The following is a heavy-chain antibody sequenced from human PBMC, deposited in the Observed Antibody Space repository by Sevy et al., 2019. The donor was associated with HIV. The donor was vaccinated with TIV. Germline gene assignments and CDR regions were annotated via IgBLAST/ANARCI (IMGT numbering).Heavy chain of an antibody. CDR1: GFTFSNAW. CDR2: IKSKTDGGTT. D-gene: IGHD4-17*01. CDR3: TTDPYFGTATDKYY. J-gene: IGHJ4*02. Sequence: GGSLRLSCAASGFTFSNAWMSWVRQAPGKGLEWVGRIKSKTDGGTTDYAAPVKGRFTISRDDSKNTLYLQMNSLKTEDTAVYYCTTDPYFGTATDKYYWGQGTLVTVSS. V-gene: IGHV3-15*01.